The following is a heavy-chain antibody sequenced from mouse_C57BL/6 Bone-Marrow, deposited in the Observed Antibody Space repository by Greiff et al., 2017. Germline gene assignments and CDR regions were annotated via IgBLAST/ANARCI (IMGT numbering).Heavy chain of an antibody. CDR3: ARSANYYGSSLVFDY. J-gene: IGHJ2*01. D-gene: IGHD1-1*01. CDR2: ILPGSGST. CDR1: GYTFTGYW. V-gene: IGHV1-9*01. Sequence: VQLQQSGAELMKPGASVKLSCKATGYTFTGYWIEWVKQRPGHGLEWIGEILPGSGSTNYTEKFKGKATFTADTSSNTAYMQLSSLTTEDSAIYYCARSANYYGSSLVFDYWGQGTTLTVSS.